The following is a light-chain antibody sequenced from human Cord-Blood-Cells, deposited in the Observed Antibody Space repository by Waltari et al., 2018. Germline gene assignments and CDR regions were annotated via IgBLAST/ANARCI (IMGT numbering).Light chain of an antibody. CDR3: SSYTSSSTWV. J-gene: IGLJ3*02. Sequence: QSALTQPRSVSGSPGQSVTISCTGTSSDVGGYNYVSWYQQHPGKAPKLLIYDVNKRPSGVSNRFSGSKSGNTASLTISGLQAEDEADYYCSSYTSSSTWVFGGGTKLTVL. CDR2: DVN. V-gene: IGLV2-11*01. CDR1: SSDVGGYNY.